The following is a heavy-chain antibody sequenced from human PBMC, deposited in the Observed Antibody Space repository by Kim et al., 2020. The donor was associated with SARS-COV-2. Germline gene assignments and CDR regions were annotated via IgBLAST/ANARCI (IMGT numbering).Heavy chain of an antibody. D-gene: IGHD6-13*01. CDR2: IIPILGIA. V-gene: IGHV1-69*04. Sequence: SVKVSCKASGGTFSSYAISWVRQAPGQGLEWMGRIIPILGIANYAQKFQGRVTITADKSTSTAYMELSSLRSEDTAVYYCARVKGGIAAAGTIWYYYYGMDVWGQGTTVTVSS. CDR1: GGTFSSYA. CDR3: ARVKGGIAAAGTIWYYYYGMDV. J-gene: IGHJ6*02.